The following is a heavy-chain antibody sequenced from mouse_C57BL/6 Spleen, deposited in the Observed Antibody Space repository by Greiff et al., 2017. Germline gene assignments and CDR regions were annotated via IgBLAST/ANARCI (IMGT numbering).Heavy chain of an antibody. CDR1: GYTFTSYW. CDR2: IHPNSGST. Sequence: QVQLKQPGAELVKPGASVKLSCKASGYTFTSYWMHWVKQRPGQGLEWIGMIHPNSGSTNYNEKFKSKATLTVDKSSSTAYMQLSSLTSEDSAVYYCARRGTTVVAGAMDDWGQGTSVTVSS. V-gene: IGHV1-64*01. D-gene: IGHD1-1*01. J-gene: IGHJ4*01. CDR3: ARRGTTVVAGAMDD.